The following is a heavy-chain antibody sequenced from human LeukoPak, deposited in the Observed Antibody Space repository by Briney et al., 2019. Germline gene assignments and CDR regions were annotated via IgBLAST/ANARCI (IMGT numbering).Heavy chain of an antibody. D-gene: IGHD6-13*01. Sequence: GGSLRLSCAASGLTFSSYGMHWVRQAPGKGLEWVAVISYDGSNKYYADSVKGRFTISRDNSKNTLYLQMNSLRAEDTAVYCCAKGRGLYSSSWYYWGQGTLVTVSS. CDR1: GLTFSSYG. CDR2: ISYDGSNK. CDR3: AKGRGLYSSSWYY. V-gene: IGHV3-30*18. J-gene: IGHJ4*02.